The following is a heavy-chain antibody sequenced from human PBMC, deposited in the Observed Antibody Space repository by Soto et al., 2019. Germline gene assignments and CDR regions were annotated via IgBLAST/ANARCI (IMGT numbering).Heavy chain of an antibody. D-gene: IGHD3-16*01. J-gene: IGHJ5*02. CDR1: GGFLSESY. CDR3: VRIRYQLPSAVLWLDP. V-gene: IGHV4-34*01. CDR2: INHVGGT. Sequence: SETLSLTCAVYGGFLSESYWTWIRQPPGKGLEWIGEINHVGGTNYNPSLKSRVTMSVDTSQNQFSLRLISVTAADTAMYFCVRIRYQLPSAVLWLDPWGQGTPVTVSS.